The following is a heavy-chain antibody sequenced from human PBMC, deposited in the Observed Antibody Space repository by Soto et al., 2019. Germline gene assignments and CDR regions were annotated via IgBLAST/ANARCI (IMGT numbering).Heavy chain of an antibody. CDR2: ISYDGSNK. CDR1: GFTFSSYA. V-gene: IGHV3-30-3*01. Sequence: QVQLVESGGGVVQPGRSLRLSCAASGFTFSSYAMHWVRQAPGKGLEWVAVISYDGSNKYYADSVKGRFTISRDNSKNTLYLQMNSLRAEDTAVYYCARDPPYYYDSSGFDYWGQGTLGTVSS. D-gene: IGHD3-22*01. CDR3: ARDPPYYYDSSGFDY. J-gene: IGHJ4*02.